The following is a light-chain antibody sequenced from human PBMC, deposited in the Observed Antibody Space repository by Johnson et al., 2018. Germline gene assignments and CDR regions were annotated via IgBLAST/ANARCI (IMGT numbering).Light chain of an antibody. J-gene: IGLJ1*01. CDR1: SSNIGNNY. CDR3: GTWDSSLSAGNV. Sequence: QSVLTQPPSVSAAPGQKVTISCSGSSSNIGNNYVSWYQQLPGTAPKLLIYENNKRPSGIPDRFSGSKSGTSATLGITGLQTGDEADYYCGTWDSSLSAGNVIATVTKVIVL. CDR2: ENN. V-gene: IGLV1-51*02.